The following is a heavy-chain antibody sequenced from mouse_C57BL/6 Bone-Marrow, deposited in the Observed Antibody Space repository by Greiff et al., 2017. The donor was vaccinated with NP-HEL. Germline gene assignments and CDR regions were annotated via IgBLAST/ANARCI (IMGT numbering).Heavy chain of an antibody. J-gene: IGHJ2*01. Sequence: EVKLVESGGGLVQPKGSLKLSCAASGFTFNTYAMHWVRQAPGKGLEWVACIRSKSSNYATYYADSVKDRFTISRDDSQSMLYLPMNNLKTDDTAMYYCVGATTARYFDYWGQGTTLTVSS. CDR1: GFTFNTYA. CDR2: IRSKSSNYAT. V-gene: IGHV10-3*01. D-gene: IGHD1-2*01. CDR3: VGATTARYFDY.